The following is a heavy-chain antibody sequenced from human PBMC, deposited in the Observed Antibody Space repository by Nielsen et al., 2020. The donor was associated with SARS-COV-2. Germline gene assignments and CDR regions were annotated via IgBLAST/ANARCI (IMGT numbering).Heavy chain of an antibody. V-gene: IGHV3-48*02. J-gene: IGHJ6*03. CDR1: GFTFSSYS. CDR2: ISSSSSTI. Sequence: GGSLRLSCAASGFTFSSYSMNWVRQAPGKGLEWVSYISSSSSTIYYADSVKGRFTISRDNAKNSLYLQMNSLRDEDTAVYYCARDWGYCSSTSCYWAYYMDVWGKGTTVTVSS. D-gene: IGHD2-2*01. CDR3: ARDWGYCSSTSCYWAYYMDV.